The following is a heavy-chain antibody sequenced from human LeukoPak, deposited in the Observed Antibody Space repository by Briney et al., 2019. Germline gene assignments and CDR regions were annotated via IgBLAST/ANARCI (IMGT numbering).Heavy chain of an antibody. D-gene: IGHD4-11*01. J-gene: IGHJ4*02. CDR2: ISHDGINQ. CDR1: GFTFSSYA. Sequence: PGTSLRLSCAASGFTFSSYAVHWVRQAPGKGLEWVAVISHDGINQFYADSVKGRFTISRDNSKSTVYLQMNSLRAEDTAMYFCARAIPPPEASTVTTFDYWGQGTLVTVSS. V-gene: IGHV3-30-3*01. CDR3: ARAIPPPEASTVTTFDY.